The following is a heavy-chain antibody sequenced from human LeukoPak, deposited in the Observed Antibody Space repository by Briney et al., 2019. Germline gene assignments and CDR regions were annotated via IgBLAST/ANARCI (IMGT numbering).Heavy chain of an antibody. Sequence: PGGSLRLSCAASGFTFSSYGMHWVRQAPGKGLEWVAFIRYDGSNKYYADSVKGRFTISRDNSKNTLYLQMNSLRAEDTAVYYCAKGGEVYYYYYMDVWGKGTTVTVSS. V-gene: IGHV3-30*02. CDR3: AKGGEVYYYYYMDV. CDR2: IRYDGSNK. CDR1: GFTFSSYG. D-gene: IGHD6-25*01. J-gene: IGHJ6*03.